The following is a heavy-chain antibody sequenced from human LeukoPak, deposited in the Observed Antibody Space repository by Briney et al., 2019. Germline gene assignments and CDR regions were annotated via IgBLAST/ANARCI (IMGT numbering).Heavy chain of an antibody. J-gene: IGHJ3*02. CDR3: ARVGPATYYYDSSGYFPDAFDI. CDR2: IYYSGST. CDR1: GGSLSGYY. Sequence: PSETLSLTCAVYGGSLSGYYWSWIRQPPGKGLEWIGYIYYSGSTNYNPSLKSRVTISVDTSKNQFSLKLSSVTAADTAVYYCARVGPATYYYDSSGYFPDAFDIWGQGTMVTVSS. D-gene: IGHD3-22*01. V-gene: IGHV4-59*01.